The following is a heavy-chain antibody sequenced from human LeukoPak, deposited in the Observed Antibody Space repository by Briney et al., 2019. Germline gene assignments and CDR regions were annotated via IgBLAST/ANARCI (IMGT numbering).Heavy chain of an antibody. Sequence: GGSLRLSCAASGFTFSSYVVNWVRQAPGKGLEWVSAISGSGGSTFYADSVKGPFTISRDNSKNTLYLQMSSLRAEDTAVYYCAKDRGRYYDSSGYYWGYYFDSWGQGILVTVST. J-gene: IGHJ4*02. CDR1: GFTFSSYV. CDR2: ISGSGGST. D-gene: IGHD3-22*01. CDR3: AKDRGRYYDSSGYYWGYYFDS. V-gene: IGHV3-23*01.